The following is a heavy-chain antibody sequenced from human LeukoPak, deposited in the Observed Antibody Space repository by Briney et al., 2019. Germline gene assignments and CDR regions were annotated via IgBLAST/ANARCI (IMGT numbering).Heavy chain of an antibody. CDR3: ARGGSYFDISGYYFY. CDR2: ISYDGSNK. J-gene: IGHJ4*02. Sequence: GGSLRLSCAASGFTFSSYAMHWVRQAPGKGLEWVAVISYDGSNKYYADSVKGRFTISRDNSKNTLYLQMNSLRTEDTAVYYCARGGSYFDISGYYFYWGQGTLVTVSS. D-gene: IGHD3-22*01. V-gene: IGHV3-30-3*01. CDR1: GFTFSSYA.